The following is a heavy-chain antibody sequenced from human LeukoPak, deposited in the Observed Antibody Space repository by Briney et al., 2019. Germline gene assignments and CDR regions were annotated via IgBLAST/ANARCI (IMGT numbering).Heavy chain of an antibody. CDR1: GGSMSPYH. D-gene: IGHD6-19*01. CDR3: ARAVSGRFDY. V-gene: IGHV4-59*08. Sequence: SETLSLTCTVSGGSMSPYHRGWIRQPPGKGLEWTGYIYYSGSTNYNPSLNSRVTTSVDTSKNQFSLRLSSVTAADTAIYYCARAVSGRFDYWGQGTLVTVSS. CDR2: IYYSGST. J-gene: IGHJ4*02.